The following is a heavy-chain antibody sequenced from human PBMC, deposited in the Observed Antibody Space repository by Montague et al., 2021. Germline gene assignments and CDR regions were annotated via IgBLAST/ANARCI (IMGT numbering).Heavy chain of an antibody. V-gene: IGHV4-31*03. Sequence: TLALTCTVSGDSLSSVGYSWTWIRQHPGKGPEWIGYMYYSGSTYYNPSLKSRVTISGDTSKNHFSLRLTSVTAADTAVYYCARGRLATGDFDYWGRGTLVTVSS. CDR3: ARGRLATGDFDY. CDR1: GDSLSSVGYS. D-gene: IGHD6-13*01. CDR2: MYYSGST. J-gene: IGHJ4*02.